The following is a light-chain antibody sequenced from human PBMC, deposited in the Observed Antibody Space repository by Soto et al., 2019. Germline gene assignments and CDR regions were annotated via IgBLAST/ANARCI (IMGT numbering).Light chain of an antibody. CDR3: QQYNSYPWK. CDR1: QSISGW. CDR2: DVS. Sequence: IQMPHSTSTISASVVDRVTITCRASQSISGWLAWYQQKPGKAPKLLIYDVSSLESGVPSRFSGSGSGTEFTLAISSLQPDDFATYYCQQYNSYPWKFGQGTKGDIK. V-gene: IGKV1-5*01. J-gene: IGKJ1*01.